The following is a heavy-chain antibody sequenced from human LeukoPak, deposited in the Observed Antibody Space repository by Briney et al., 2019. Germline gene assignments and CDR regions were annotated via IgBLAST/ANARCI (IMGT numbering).Heavy chain of an antibody. Sequence: SETLSLTCTVSGDSISSSSYYWVWIRQPPGKGLEWIGSIYYTGNTYYNPSLKSRVTISVDTSKNQFSLKLYSVTAADTAVYYCARLWNWTFYFDYWGQGTLVTVSS. D-gene: IGHD1-1*01. CDR1: GDSISSSSYY. V-gene: IGHV4-39*01. CDR3: ARLWNWTFYFDY. J-gene: IGHJ4*02. CDR2: IYYTGNT.